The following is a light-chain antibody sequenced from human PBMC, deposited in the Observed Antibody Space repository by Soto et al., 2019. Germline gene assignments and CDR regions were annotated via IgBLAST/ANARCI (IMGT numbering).Light chain of an antibody. CDR2: RNN. CDR3: GGWDDSLSGPV. V-gene: IGLV1-47*01. Sequence: QSVLTQPPSASGTPGQRLTISCSGSSSNIGSNYVYWYRQFPGTAPKLLIQRNNQRPSGGPARFSGSKSGTSASLAISGLLSEDEADYYCGGWDDSLSGPVFGGGTKVTVL. J-gene: IGLJ2*01. CDR1: SSNIGSNY.